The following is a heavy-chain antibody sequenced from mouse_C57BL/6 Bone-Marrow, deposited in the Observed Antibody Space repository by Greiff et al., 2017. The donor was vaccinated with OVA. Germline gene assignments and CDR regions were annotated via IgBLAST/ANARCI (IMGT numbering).Heavy chain of an antibody. Sequence: VQLKESGPGMVKPSQSLSLTCTVTGYSITSGYDWHWIRHFPGNKLEWMGYISYSGSTNYNPSLKSRISITHDTSKNHFFLKLNSVTTEDTATYYCAREGYGSSNWYFDVWGTGTTVTVSS. V-gene: IGHV3-1*01. D-gene: IGHD1-1*01. J-gene: IGHJ1*03. CDR1: GYSITSGYD. CDR3: AREGYGSSNWYFDV. CDR2: ISYSGST.